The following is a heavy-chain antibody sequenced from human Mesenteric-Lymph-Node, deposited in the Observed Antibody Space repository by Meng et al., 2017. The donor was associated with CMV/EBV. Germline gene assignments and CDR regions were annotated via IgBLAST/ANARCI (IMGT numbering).Heavy chain of an antibody. CDR1: GFTFDDYA. V-gene: IGHV3-9*01. J-gene: IGHJ4*02. D-gene: IGHD3-3*01. CDR3: ARETEYDFWSGPWGY. CDR2: ISWNSGSI. Sequence: SLKISCVASGFTFDDYAMHWVRQAPGKGLEWVSGISWNSGSIGYADSVKGRFTISRDNAKNSLYLQMNSLRAEDTAVYYCARETEYDFWSGPWGYWGQGTLVTVSS.